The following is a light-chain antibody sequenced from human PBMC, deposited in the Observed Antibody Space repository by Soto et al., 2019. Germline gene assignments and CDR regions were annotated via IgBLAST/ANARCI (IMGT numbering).Light chain of an antibody. CDR2: EVT. Sequence: QSVLTQPASVSGSPGQSITISCTGTSSDVGAYNYVSWYQHHPGKAPKFIIYEVTTRPSGVSHRFSGSKSGNTASLTISGLQAEDEADYYCSSYTSSSTRDVFGTGTQLTVL. V-gene: IGLV2-14*01. CDR1: SSDVGAYNY. J-gene: IGLJ1*01. CDR3: SSYTSSSTRDV.